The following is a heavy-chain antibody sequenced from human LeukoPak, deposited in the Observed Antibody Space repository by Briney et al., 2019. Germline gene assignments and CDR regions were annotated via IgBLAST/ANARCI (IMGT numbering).Heavy chain of an antibody. Sequence: SETLSLTCTVSGXSISSYYWSWIRQPPGKGQEWIGYIYYSGTTNYNPSLKSRATISLDTSENQFSLKLSSVTAADTAVYYCARHGAGGYHFYYYGMDVWGQGTTVTVSS. CDR3: ARHGAGGYHFYYYGMDV. D-gene: IGHD6-25*01. J-gene: IGHJ6*02. V-gene: IGHV4-59*08. CDR2: IYYSGTT. CDR1: GXSISSYY.